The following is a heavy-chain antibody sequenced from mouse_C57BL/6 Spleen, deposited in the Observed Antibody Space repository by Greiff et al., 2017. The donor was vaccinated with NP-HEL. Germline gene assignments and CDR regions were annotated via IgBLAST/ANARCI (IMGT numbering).Heavy chain of an antibody. V-gene: IGHV1-18*01. D-gene: IGHD2-3*01. Sequence: EVQLQQSGPELVKPGASVKIPCKASGYTFTDYNMDWVKQSHGKSLEWIGDINPNNGGTIYNQKFKGKATLTVDKSSSTAYMELRSLTSEDTAVYYCARSRWLPEAMDYWGQGTSVTVSS. CDR2: INPNNGGT. CDR1: GYTFTDYN. CDR3: ARSRWLPEAMDY. J-gene: IGHJ4*01.